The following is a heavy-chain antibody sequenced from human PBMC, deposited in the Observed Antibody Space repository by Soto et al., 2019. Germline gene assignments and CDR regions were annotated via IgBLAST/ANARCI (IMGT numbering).Heavy chain of an antibody. V-gene: IGHV3-7*01. Sequence: EVQLVESGGGLVQPGGSLRLSCAASGFTFSGYWMSWVRQTPGKGLEWVANIRQDGGKKYYVDSVRGRFTISRDNVNNSLYLQMNSLRVEDTAVYYCARDAGADRFEYWGQGTQVTVSS. CDR2: IRQDGGKK. CDR1: GFTFSGYW. CDR3: ARDAGADRFEY. J-gene: IGHJ1*01. D-gene: IGHD3-10*01.